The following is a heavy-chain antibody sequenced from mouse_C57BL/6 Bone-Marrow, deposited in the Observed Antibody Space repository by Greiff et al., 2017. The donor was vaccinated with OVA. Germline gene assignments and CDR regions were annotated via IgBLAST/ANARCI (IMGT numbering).Heavy chain of an antibody. CDR3: ERRGYYYGRYFDV. D-gene: IGHD1-1*01. V-gene: IGHV5-9*01. CDR2: ISGGGGNT. J-gene: IGHJ1*03. CDR1: GFTFSSYT. Sequence: EVKLLESGGGLVKPGGSLKLSCAASGFTFSSYTMSWVRQTPEKRLEWVATISGGGGNTYYPDSVKGRFTFSRDNAKNTLYLQMSSLRSEDTALYYGERRGYYYGRYFDVWGTGTTVTVSS.